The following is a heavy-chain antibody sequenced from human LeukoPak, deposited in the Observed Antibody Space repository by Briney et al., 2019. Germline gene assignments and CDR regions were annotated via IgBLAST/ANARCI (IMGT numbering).Heavy chain of an antibody. CDR3: VKVGGGGGWYWSP. D-gene: IGHD6-19*01. V-gene: IGHV3-23*01. CDR1: GFTFSNYL. J-gene: IGHJ5*02. Sequence: PGGSLTLSCTGSGFTFSNYLMSWVRQAPGKRLKGRFTISRDNSKNTLFLQMNILRGEDTAVYYCVKVGGGGGWYWSPWGQGTLVTVSS.